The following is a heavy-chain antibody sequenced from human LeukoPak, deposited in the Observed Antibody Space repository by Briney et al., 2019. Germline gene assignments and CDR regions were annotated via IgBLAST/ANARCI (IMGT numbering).Heavy chain of an antibody. CDR2: IWYDGSNK. CDR3: AKDVSDYYDSSGQPPGDY. J-gene: IGHJ4*02. V-gene: IGHV3-33*06. D-gene: IGHD3-22*01. Sequence: PGGSLRLSCATSGFTYSHYGMHWVRQAPGKGLEWVAVIWYDGSNKYYADSVKGRFTISRDNSKNTLYLQMNSLRAEDTAVYYCAKDVSDYYDSSGQPPGDYWGQGTLVTVSS. CDR1: GFTYSHYG.